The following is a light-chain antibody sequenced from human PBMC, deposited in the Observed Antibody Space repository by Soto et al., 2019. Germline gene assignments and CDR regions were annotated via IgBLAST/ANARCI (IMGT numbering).Light chain of an antibody. CDR3: SSYKSISTLV. Sequence: QSVLTQPASVSGSPGQSITISCTGTSGDVGGSNSVSWYQHHPGKAPKLMIYDVNNRPSGVSNRFSGSKSGNTASLTISGLQTDEEAEYYCSSYKSISTLVFGGGTKVTV. CDR2: DVN. J-gene: IGLJ3*02. CDR1: SGDVGGSNS. V-gene: IGLV2-14*01.